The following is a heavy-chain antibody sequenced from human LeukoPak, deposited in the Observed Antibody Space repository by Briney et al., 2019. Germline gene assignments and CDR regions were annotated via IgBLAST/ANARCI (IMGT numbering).Heavy chain of an antibody. CDR1: GGSISSSSYY. CDR3: ARRPPAPSYDILTGYQGAFDI. J-gene: IGHJ3*02. V-gene: IGHV4-39*01. CDR2: IYYSGST. Sequence: SETLSLTCTVSGGSISSSSYYWGWIRQPPGNGLEWIGSIYYSGSTYYNPSLKSRVTISVDTSKNQFSLKLSSVTAADTAVYYCARRPPAPSYDILTGYQGAFDIWGQGTMVTVSS. D-gene: IGHD3-9*01.